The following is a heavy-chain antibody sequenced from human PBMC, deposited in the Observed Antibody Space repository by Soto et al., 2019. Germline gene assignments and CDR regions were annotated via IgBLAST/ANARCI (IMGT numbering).Heavy chain of an antibody. Sequence: QVQLVQSGAEVKKPGASVKVSCKASGYTFTSYAMHWVRQAPGQRLEWMGWINAGNGNTKYSQKFQGRVPMTRDTSASTDYMELSSLRSEDTAVYYCARATTLVRGVHGMDVWGQGTTVTVSS. V-gene: IGHV1-3*01. CDR3: ARATTLVRGVHGMDV. CDR1: GYTFTSYA. D-gene: IGHD3-10*01. J-gene: IGHJ6*02. CDR2: INAGNGNT.